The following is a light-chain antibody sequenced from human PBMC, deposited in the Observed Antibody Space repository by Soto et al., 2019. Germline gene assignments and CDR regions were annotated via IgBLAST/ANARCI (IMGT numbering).Light chain of an antibody. CDR2: DVS. J-gene: IGLJ7*01. CDR3: SSFTRIVGL. CDR1: VSEVAAYTY. V-gene: IGLV2-14*01. Sequence: QSALTQPASESGSPGQTITISCTGAVSEVAAYTYVSWYQQHPGKGPKLIIYDVSNRPLGVSNRFSGSKSGTTASLTISGLQAEDEADYYCSSFTRIVGLFGGGTQLTVL.